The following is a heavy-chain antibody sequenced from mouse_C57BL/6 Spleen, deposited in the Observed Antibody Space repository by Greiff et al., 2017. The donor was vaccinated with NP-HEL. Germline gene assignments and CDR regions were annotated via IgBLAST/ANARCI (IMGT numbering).Heavy chain of an antibody. Sequence: EVHLVESGGGLVQPKGSLKLSCAASGFTFNTYAMHWVRQAPGQGLEWVARIRRKSSNYEYYYAVPVKDTFTISRDDSQSMLYLRMNNLKAEDTAMYYCVREGRGSSSFDYWGQGTTLTVSS. CDR2: IRRKSSNYEY. J-gene: IGHJ2*01. V-gene: IGHV10-3*01. CDR3: VREGRGSSSFDY. CDR1: GFTFNTYA. D-gene: IGHD1-3*01.